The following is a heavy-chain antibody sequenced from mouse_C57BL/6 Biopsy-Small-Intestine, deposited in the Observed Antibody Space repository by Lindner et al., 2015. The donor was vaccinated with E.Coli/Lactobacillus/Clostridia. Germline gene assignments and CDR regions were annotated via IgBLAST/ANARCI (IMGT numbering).Heavy chain of an antibody. CDR1: GYVFSCCW. Sequence: VQLQESGAELVKPGASVKISCKASGYVFSCCWINWVKQRPGKGLEWIGQIYLGDGDTNYSGTFKGKATLTADKSSSTAYMQLNSLTSEDSAVYFCARSGGYSYFDYWGQGTTLTVSS. V-gene: IGHV1-80*01. CDR2: IYLGDGDT. CDR3: ARSGGYSYFDY. J-gene: IGHJ2*01. D-gene: IGHD2-3*01.